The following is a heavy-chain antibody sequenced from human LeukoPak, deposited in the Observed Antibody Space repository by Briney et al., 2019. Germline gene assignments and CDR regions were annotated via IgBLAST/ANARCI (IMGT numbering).Heavy chain of an antibody. V-gene: IGHV1-69*05. CDR2: IIPIFGTA. D-gene: IGHD1-26*01. CDR1: GGTFSSYA. CDR3: ARDEWELLRADY. J-gene: IGHJ4*02. Sequence: SVKVSCKASGGTFSSYAISWVRQAPGQGLEWMGRIIPIFGTANYAQKFQGRVTMTRDTSTSTVYMELSSLRSEDTAVYYCARDEWELLRADYWGQGTLVTVSS.